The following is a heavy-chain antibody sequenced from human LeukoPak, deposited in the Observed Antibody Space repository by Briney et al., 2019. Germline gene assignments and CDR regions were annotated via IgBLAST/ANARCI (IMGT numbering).Heavy chain of an antibody. Sequence: PSETLSLTCTVSGGSISSGDYYWSWIRQPPGKGLEWIGYIYYSGSTYYNPSLKSRVTISVDTSKNQFSLKLSSVTAADTAVYYCASGSERRAFDIWGQGTMVTVSS. J-gene: IGHJ3*02. CDR1: GGSISSGDYY. V-gene: IGHV4-30-4*01. CDR2: IYYSGST. CDR3: ASGSERRAFDI.